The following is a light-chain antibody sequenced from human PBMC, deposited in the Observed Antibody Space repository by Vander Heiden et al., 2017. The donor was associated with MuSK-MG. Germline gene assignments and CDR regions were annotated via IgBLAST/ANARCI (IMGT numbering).Light chain of an antibody. V-gene: IGKV1-33*01. J-gene: IGKJ4*01. Sequence: LTTQSPSSLSASVGDRVTITCQASQDISNYLNWYQQKPGKAPKLLIYDASNLETGVPSRFSGSGSGTVFTFTISSLQPEDIATYYCQQYDNLPLTFGEGTKVELK. CDR1: QDISNY. CDR3: QQYDNLPLT. CDR2: DAS.